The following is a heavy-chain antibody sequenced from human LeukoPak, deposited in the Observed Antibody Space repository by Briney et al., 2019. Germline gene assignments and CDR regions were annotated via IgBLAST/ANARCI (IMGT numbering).Heavy chain of an antibody. CDR1: GYTFTSYG. CDR2: ISAYNGNT. V-gene: IGHV1-18*01. J-gene: IGHJ4*02. Sequence: ASVKVSCKASGYTFTSYGISWVRQAPGQGLEWMGWISAYNGNTNYAQKLQGRVTMTTDTSTSTANMELRSLRSDDTAVYYCARDEDGSEFDYWGQGTLVTVSS. CDR3: ARDEDGSEFDY. D-gene: IGHD3-10*01.